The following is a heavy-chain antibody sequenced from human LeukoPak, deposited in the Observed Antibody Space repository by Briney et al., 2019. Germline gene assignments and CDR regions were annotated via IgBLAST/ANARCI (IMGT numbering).Heavy chain of an antibody. CDR1: GYRFTSYW. D-gene: IGHD3-22*01. CDR3: ARRGLGYYDTWFDR. V-gene: IGHV5-51*01. Sequence: GGSLKISFQGSGYRFTSYWIGLVRPMPGKGLECMGIIYPGDSYTRYSPSFQGQVTISADKSISTAYLQWSSLKASDTAMYYCARRGLGYYDTWFDRWGQGTLVTVSS. J-gene: IGHJ5*02. CDR2: IYPGDSYT.